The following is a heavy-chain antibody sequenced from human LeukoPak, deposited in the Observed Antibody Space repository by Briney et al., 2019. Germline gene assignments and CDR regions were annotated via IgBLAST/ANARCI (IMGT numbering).Heavy chain of an antibody. CDR2: ISASGGNT. CDR1: GFTFSSYA. Sequence: PGGSLRLSCTASGFTFSSYAMSWVRQAPGKGLEWVSAISASGGNTYYADSVKGRFTISRDNSKNTLYLQMNSLRAEDTAVFYCAKATTVTLYYFDYWGQGTLVTVS. CDR3: AKATTVTLYYFDY. V-gene: IGHV3-23*01. D-gene: IGHD4-17*01. J-gene: IGHJ4*02.